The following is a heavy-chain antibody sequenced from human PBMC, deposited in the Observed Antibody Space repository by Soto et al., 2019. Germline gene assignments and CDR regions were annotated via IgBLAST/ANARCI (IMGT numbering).Heavy chain of an antibody. CDR1: GYSFTTNW. D-gene: IGHD6-13*01. J-gene: IGHJ4*02. V-gene: IGHV5-51*01. CDR3: GSGWTQQLIQIDS. Sequence: ESLNSSCTGSGYSFTTNWIGWVRQQPGKGLEWMGIIYPVDSDIRYSPSFQGQVTISADNSISTAYLQRSSLKASDTAIYYCGSGWTQQLIQIDSLGQGSLVIVSS. CDR2: IYPVDSDI.